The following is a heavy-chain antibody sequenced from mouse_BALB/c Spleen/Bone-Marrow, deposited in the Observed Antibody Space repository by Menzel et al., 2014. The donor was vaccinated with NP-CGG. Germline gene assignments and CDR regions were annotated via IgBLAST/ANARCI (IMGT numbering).Heavy chain of an antibody. CDR3: ARHEHDYGFAY. CDR2: IWSDGST. D-gene: IGHD2-4*01. CDR1: GFSLTSYG. Sequence: QVRLQQSGPDLVSPSQSLSITCTVSGFSLTSYGVHWVRQPPGKGLEWLVVIWSDGSTTYNSALKSRLSISKDNSKSQVFLKMNSLQTDDTAMYYCARHEHDYGFAYWGQGTLVTVSA. V-gene: IGHV2-6-2*01. J-gene: IGHJ3*01.